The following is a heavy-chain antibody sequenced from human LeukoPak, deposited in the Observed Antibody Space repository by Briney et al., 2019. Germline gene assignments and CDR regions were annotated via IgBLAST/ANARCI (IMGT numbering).Heavy chain of an antibody. CDR3: ARDRAWSGYWAPYYYYYYMDV. Sequence: PSETLSLTCTVSGGSISSYYWSWIRQPPGKGLEWIGYIYYSGSTNYNPSLKSRVTISVDTSKNQFSLKPSSVTAADTAVYYCARDRAWSGYWAPYYYYYYMDVWGKGTTVTVSS. V-gene: IGHV4-59*01. CDR1: GGSISSYY. D-gene: IGHD3-3*01. J-gene: IGHJ6*03. CDR2: IYYSGST.